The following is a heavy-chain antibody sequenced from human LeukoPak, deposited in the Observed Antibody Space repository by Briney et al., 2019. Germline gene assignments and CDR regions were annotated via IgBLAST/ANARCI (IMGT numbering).Heavy chain of an antibody. CDR2: IRSKAYGGTT. CDR1: GFTFGDYA. D-gene: IGHD5-18*01. Sequence: PGGSLRPSCTASGFTFGDYAMSWVRQAPGKGLEWVGFIRSKAYGGTTEYAASVKGRFTISRDDSKSIAYLQMNSLKTEDTAVYYCTRVRGYSYGYGDYWGQGTLVTVSS. CDR3: TRVRGYSYGYGDY. J-gene: IGHJ4*02. V-gene: IGHV3-49*04.